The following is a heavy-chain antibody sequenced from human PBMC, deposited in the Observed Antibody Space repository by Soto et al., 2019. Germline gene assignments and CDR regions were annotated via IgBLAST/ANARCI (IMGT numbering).Heavy chain of an antibody. D-gene: IGHD3-22*01. J-gene: IGHJ6*02. CDR1: GGSISSGDYY. V-gene: IGHV4-30-4*01. CDR3: ARGSKYDSSGYYPKEYYYYYGMEV. CDR2: IYYSGST. Sequence: SETLSLTCTVSGGSISSGDYYWSWIRQPPGKGLEWIGYIYYSGSTYYNPSLKSRVTISVDASKNQFSLKLSSVTAADTAVYYCARGSKYDSSGYYPKEYYYYYGMEVWGQGTTVTVSS.